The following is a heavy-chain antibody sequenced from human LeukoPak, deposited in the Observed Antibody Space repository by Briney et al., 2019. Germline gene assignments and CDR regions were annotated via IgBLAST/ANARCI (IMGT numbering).Heavy chain of an antibody. CDR1: GFTFDDYA. J-gene: IGHJ4*02. CDR3: AKSVAGTYYDY. Sequence: PGRSLRLSCAASGFTFDDYAMHWVRQAPGEGLEWVSGISWNSGSVGYADSVKGRFTISRDNAKNSLYLQMNSLRAEDTALYYCAKSVAGTYYDYWGQGTLVTVSS. V-gene: IGHV3-9*01. CDR2: ISWNSGSV. D-gene: IGHD6-19*01.